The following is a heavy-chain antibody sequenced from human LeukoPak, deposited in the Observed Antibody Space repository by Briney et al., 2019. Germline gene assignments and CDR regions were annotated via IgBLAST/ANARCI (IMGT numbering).Heavy chain of an antibody. V-gene: IGHV5-10-1*01. Sequence: GESLNISCKASGYSCSNYWISWVRHMPGKGLEWLGRIDPSDSYTNYSPYFQGHVTISADKSISTAYLQWSSLKASDSAIYYCARHLSDSIMVLVYYFDYWGQGTLVTVSS. CDR1: GYSCSNYW. D-gene: IGHD2-8*01. CDR2: IDPSDSYT. J-gene: IGHJ4*02. CDR3: ARHLSDSIMVLVYYFDY.